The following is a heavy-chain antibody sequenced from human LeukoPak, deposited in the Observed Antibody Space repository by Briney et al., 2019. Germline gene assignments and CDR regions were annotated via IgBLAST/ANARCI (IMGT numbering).Heavy chain of an antibody. J-gene: IGHJ4*02. V-gene: IGHV4-59*01. Sequence: SETLSLTCTVPGGSISGYYWSWIRQPPGKGLECIGYIYSSRTTNYNPSLKSRVTISVDTSKNQCSLKLNSGAAADTAVYYSARWNEGLDYWGQGTLVTVSS. CDR3: ARWNEGLDY. CDR2: IYSSRTT. CDR1: GGSISGYY. D-gene: IGHD1-1*01.